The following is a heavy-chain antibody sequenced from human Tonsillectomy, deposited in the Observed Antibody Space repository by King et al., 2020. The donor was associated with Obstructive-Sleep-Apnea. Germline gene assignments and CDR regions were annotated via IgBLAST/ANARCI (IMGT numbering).Heavy chain of an antibody. Sequence: VQLQESGPGLVKPSQTLSLTCTVSGGSISSGGYYWSWIRQRPGKGLEWIGCIYYSGSTYYNPSLKSRVTISVDTSKNQFSLKLSSLTAADTAVYYCARVDTTVNYYGMDVWGQGTTVTVSS. D-gene: IGHD4-17*01. CDR3: ARVDTTVNYYGMDV. V-gene: IGHV4-31*03. CDR1: GGSISSGGYY. CDR2: IYYSGST. J-gene: IGHJ6*02.